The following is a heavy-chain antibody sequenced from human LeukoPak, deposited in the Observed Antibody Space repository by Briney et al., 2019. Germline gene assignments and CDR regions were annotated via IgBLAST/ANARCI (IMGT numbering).Heavy chain of an antibody. Sequence: ASVKVSCKASGYTFSGYGISWVRQAPGQGLEWMGWISAYNGNTNYAQKLQGRVTMTTDTSTSTAYMELRSLRSDDTAVYYCARIYFEGITMIVVVPGDYWGQGTLVTVSS. V-gene: IGHV1-18*01. D-gene: IGHD3-22*01. J-gene: IGHJ4*02. CDR3: ARIYFEGITMIVVVPGDY. CDR2: ISAYNGNT. CDR1: GYTFSGYG.